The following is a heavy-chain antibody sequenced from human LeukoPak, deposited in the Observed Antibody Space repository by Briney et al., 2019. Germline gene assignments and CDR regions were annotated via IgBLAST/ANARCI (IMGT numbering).Heavy chain of an antibody. CDR1: GFTFSDYY. D-gene: IGHD5-18*01. CDR2: ISSSCSTI. CDR3: ARDQPIGYNYGYPFDN. J-gene: IGHJ4*02. Sequence: GGSLRLSCAASGFTFSDYYMSWIRQAPGKGLEWGSYISSSCSTIYYADSVKGRFTISRDNAKNSLYLQMNNLRVEDTAVYYCARDQPIGYNYGYPFDNWGQGTLVTVSS. V-gene: IGHV3-11*04.